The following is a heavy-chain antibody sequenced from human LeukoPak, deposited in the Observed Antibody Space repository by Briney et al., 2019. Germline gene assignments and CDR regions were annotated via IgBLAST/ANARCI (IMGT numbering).Heavy chain of an antibody. J-gene: IGHJ4*02. CDR2: IRYDVSNK. CDR1: GFTFSSYG. CDR3: AKDLFSLLTRIYYGSGTPK. V-gene: IGHV3-30*02. D-gene: IGHD3-10*01. Sequence: PGGSLRLSCAASGFTFSSYGMHWVRQAPGKGLGWVAFIRYDVSNKYYADSVRGRFTISRDNSKNTLYLQMNSLRAEDTAVYYCAKDLFSLLTRIYYGSGTPKGGQGTLVTVSS.